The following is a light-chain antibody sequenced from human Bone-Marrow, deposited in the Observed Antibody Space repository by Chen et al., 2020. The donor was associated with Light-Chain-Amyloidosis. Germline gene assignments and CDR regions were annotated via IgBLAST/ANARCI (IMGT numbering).Light chain of an antibody. CDR2: EDD. J-gene: IGLJ3*02. Sequence: NFMLTQPHSVSEAPGKTVIISCTRSSGSIATNYVQWYQQRPGSSPTTVIHEDDQRPSGVPDRFSGSIDRSSNSASLTISGLKTEDEADYYCQSYQGSSQGVFGGGTKLTVL. V-gene: IGLV6-57*01. CDR1: SGSIATNY. CDR3: QSYQGSSQGV.